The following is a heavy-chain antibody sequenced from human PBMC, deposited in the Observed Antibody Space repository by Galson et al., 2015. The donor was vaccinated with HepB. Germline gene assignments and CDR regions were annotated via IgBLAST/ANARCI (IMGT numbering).Heavy chain of an antibody. V-gene: IGHV2-5*02. J-gene: IGHJ3*02. CDR3: AHRPWWESSFGAFDI. CDR1: GFSLSTSGVG. D-gene: IGHD2-15*01. Sequence: PALVKPTQPLTLTCTFSGFSLSTSGVGVGWLRQPPGKALEWLALIYWDDDKRYSPSLKSRLTITKDTSKNQVVLTMTNMDPVDTATYYCAHRPWWESSFGAFDIWGQGTMVTVSS. CDR2: IYWDDDK.